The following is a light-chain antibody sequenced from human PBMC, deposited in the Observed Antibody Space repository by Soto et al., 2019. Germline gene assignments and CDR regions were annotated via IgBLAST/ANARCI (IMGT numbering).Light chain of an antibody. Sequence: EVVMRQSPTTLAVSPGEGATLSCRASQSFSGNSLGWYQQKPGQXPXLFIYGASSRATGIPDRFSGSGSGTDFTLTITRLEPEDFAMYYCQRYDSLRTFGQGTKVDIK. CDR3: QRYDSLRT. J-gene: IGKJ1*01. CDR2: GAS. CDR1: QSFSGNS. V-gene: IGKV3-20*01.